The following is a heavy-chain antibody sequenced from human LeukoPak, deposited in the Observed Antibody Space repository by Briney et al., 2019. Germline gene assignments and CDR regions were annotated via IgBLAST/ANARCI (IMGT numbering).Heavy chain of an antibody. D-gene: IGHD4-4*01. J-gene: IGHJ4*02. CDR3: ARDPSLRVTLDY. V-gene: IGHV3-33*01. Sequence: GGSLRLSCAASGFIFSNYGMHWVRQAPGKGLEWVAVIWYDGSNKYYADSVKGRFTISRDNSKNMLYLEMNSLRAEDTAVYYCARDPSLRVTLDYWGQGTLVTVSS. CDR2: IWYDGSNK. CDR1: GFIFSNYG.